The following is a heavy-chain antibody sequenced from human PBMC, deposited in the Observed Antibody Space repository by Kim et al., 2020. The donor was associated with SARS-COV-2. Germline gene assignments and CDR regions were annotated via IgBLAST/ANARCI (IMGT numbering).Heavy chain of an antibody. Sequence: GGSLRLSCAASGFTFSSYGIHWVRQAPGKGLEWVAVIWYDGSNKYYADSVKGRFTISRDNSKNTLYLQMNSLRAEDTAVYYCARAPPGYYDILTGYYNTQFDYWGQGTLVTVSS. CDR1: GFTFSSYG. D-gene: IGHD3-9*01. J-gene: IGHJ4*02. CDR3: ARAPPGYYDILTGYYNTQFDY. CDR2: IWYDGSNK. V-gene: IGHV3-33*01.